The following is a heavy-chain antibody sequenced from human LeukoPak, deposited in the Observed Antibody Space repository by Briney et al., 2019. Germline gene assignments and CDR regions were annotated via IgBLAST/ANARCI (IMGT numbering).Heavy chain of an antibody. CDR2: INPNSGGT. CDR1: GYTFTGYY. Sequence: ASVKVSCKASGYTFTGYYMHWVRQAPGQGLEWMGWINPNSGGTNYAQKFQGRVTMTRDTSISTAYMELSRLRSDDTAVYCCARGGLIAARRGYYYYMDVWGKGTTVTVSS. CDR3: ARGGLIAARRGYYYYMDV. D-gene: IGHD6-6*01. J-gene: IGHJ6*03. V-gene: IGHV1-2*02.